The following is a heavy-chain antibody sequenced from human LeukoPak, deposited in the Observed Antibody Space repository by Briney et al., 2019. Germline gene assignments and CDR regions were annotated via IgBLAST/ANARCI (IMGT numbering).Heavy chain of an antibody. CDR2: INHSGST. CDR3: ARGIVVTLPGGYYYGMDV. V-gene: IGHV4-34*01. Sequence: PSETLSLTCTVYGGSFSGYYWSWIRQPPGKGLEWIGEINHSGSTNYNPSLKSRVTILVGTSKNQFSLKLSSVTAADTAVYYCARGIVVTLPGGYYYGMDVWGQGTTVTVSS. J-gene: IGHJ6*02. CDR1: GGSFSGYY. D-gene: IGHD3-22*01.